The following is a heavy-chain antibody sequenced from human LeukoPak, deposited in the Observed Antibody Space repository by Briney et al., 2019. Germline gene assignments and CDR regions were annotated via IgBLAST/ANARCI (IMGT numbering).Heavy chain of an antibody. Sequence: SEPLSLTCTVSGGSISSGTNYWGWIRQSPGKGLEWIGSIFYSGTTYYNPSLKSRVTISADTSKNHFSLRLTSVTAAETAMYFCARGRGGYIWDYWGQGTLVTVSS. CDR1: GGSISSGTNY. CDR3: ARGRGGYIWDY. V-gene: IGHV4-39*02. J-gene: IGHJ4*02. CDR2: IFYSGTT. D-gene: IGHD5-24*01.